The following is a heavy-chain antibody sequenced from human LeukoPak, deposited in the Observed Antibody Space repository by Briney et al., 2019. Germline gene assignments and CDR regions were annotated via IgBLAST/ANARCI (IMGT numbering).Heavy chain of an antibody. CDR3: ANLRESFWIPEFDY. D-gene: IGHD1-1*01. CDR2: ISGSGDST. CDR1: GFTFSTHG. V-gene: IGHV3-23*01. Sequence: PGGFLRLSCAASGFTFSTHGMSWVRQAPGKGLEWVSHISGSGDSTYYADSVKGRFTISRDNSKNTLYLQMNSLRAEDTAVYYCANLRESFWIPEFDYWGQGTLVTVSS. J-gene: IGHJ4*02.